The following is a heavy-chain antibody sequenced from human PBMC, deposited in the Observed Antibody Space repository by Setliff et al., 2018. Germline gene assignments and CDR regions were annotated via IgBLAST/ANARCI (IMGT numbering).Heavy chain of an antibody. Sequence: PGGXLRLSCAASGFTFRTYLSHWXXQAPGKGLEWVAVIWDDGVKKYHADSVXXRFTISRXNSKNTLYLQMNXXXPEXXAVYXXSRTXXXSGCYAGLESWGQGTPVTVSS. CDR2: IWDDGVKK. J-gene: IGHJ4*02. CDR1: GFTFRTYL. D-gene: IGHD6-19*01. CDR3: SRTXXXSGCYAGLES. V-gene: IGHV3-33*08.